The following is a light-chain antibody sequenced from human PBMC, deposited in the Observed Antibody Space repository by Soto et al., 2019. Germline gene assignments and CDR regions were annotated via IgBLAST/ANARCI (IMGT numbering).Light chain of an antibody. V-gene: IGLV2-18*02. CDR2: EVS. CDR3: SSFTSSNTWV. Sequence: QSALAQPPSVSGSRGQSVTISCTGTSSDVGSYNRVSWYQQPPGTAPKLIIYEVSNRPSGVPDRFFGSKSGNTASLTISGLQAEDEADYYCSSFTSSNTWVFGGGTKLTVL. J-gene: IGLJ3*02. CDR1: SSDVGSYNR.